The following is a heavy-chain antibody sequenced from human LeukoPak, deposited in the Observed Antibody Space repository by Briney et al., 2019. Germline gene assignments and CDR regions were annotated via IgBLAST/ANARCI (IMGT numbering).Heavy chain of an antibody. Sequence: ASVKVSCKASGYTFTSYDINWVRQATGQGLEWMGWMNPNSGNTGYAQKFQGRVTMTEDTSTDTAYMELSSLRSDDTAMYYCATELGWSGAFQFDPRGQGTLVIVSS. D-gene: IGHD3-3*01. CDR1: GYTFTSYD. CDR2: MNPNSGNT. V-gene: IGHV1-8*01. CDR3: ATELGWSGAFQFDP. J-gene: IGHJ5*02.